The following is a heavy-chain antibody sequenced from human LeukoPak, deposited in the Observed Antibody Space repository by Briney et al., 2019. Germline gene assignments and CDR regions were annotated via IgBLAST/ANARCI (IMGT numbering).Heavy chain of an antibody. D-gene: IGHD7-27*01. J-gene: IGHJ4*02. CDR2: IYHSGST. V-gene: IGHV4-38-2*01. CDR3: AREVTGDHHY. Sequence: SETLSLTCAVSGYSISSAYYWGWIRQPPGKGLEWIGSIYHSGSTYYNPSLKSRVTISVDTSKNQFSLKLTSVTAADTAVYYCAREVTGDHHYWGQGTLVTVSS. CDR1: GYSISSAYY.